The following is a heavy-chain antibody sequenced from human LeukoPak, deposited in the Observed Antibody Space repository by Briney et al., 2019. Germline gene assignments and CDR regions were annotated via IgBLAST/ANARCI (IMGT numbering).Heavy chain of an antibody. CDR1: GYTFTGYY. CDR3: ARVFSPDYDSSFSWFGP. D-gene: IGHD3-22*01. V-gene: IGHV1-2*02. J-gene: IGHJ5*02. CDR2: INPNSGGT. Sequence: ASVKVSCKASGYTFTGYYMHWVRQAPGQGLEWMGWINPNSGGTNYAQKFQGRVTMTRDTSISTAYMELSRLRSDDTAVYYCARVFSPDYDSSFSWFGPWGQGTLVTVSS.